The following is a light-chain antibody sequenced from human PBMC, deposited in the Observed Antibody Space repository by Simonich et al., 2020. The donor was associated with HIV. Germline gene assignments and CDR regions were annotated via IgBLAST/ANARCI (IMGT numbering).Light chain of an antibody. CDR2: AAS. Sequence: DIQMTQSPSTLSASVGDRVTITCRASQSISTYLNWYQQKPGKAPKLLSYAASSLQSGVPSRFSGIGSGTDFILTISSLQPEDFATYYCQQSFSTPFTFGPGTKVDIK. V-gene: IGKV1-39*01. CDR3: QQSFSTPFT. J-gene: IGKJ3*01. CDR1: QSISTY.